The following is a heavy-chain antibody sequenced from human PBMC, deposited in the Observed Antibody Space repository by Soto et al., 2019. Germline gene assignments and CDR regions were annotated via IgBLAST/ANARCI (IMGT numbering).Heavy chain of an antibody. CDR3: ARGALDY. CDR2: INHSGST. CDR1: GGSFSGYY. V-gene: IGHV4-34*01. Sequence: SETLSLTCAVYGGSFSGYYWSWIRQPPGKGLEWIGEINHSGSTNYNPSLKSRVTISVDTSKNQFSLKLSSVTAADTAVYYCARGALDYWGQGTLVTVSS. J-gene: IGHJ4*02.